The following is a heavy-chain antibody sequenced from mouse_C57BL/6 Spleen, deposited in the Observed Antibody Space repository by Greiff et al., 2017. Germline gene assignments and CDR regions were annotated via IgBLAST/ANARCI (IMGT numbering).Heavy chain of an antibody. J-gene: IGHJ1*03. Sequence: VQLQQPGAELVRPGTSVKLSCKASGYTFTSYWMHWVKQRPGQGLEWIGVIDPSDSYTNYNQKFKGKATLTVDTSSSTAYMQLSSLTSEDSAVYYCARGGIYYGNWGYFDVWGTGTTVTVSS. CDR2: IDPSDSYT. CDR3: ARGGIYYGNWGYFDV. CDR1: GYTFTSYW. V-gene: IGHV1-59*01. D-gene: IGHD2-1*01.